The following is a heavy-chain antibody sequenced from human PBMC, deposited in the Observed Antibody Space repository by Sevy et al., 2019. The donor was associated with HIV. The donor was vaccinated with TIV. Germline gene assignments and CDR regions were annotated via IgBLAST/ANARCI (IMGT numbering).Heavy chain of an antibody. CDR3: AGDGAIVGGDLDY. CDR1: GFTFNSYG. D-gene: IGHD1-26*01. CDR2: IWYDGSNK. J-gene: IGHJ4*02. Sequence: GGSLRLSCAASGFTFNSYGMHWVRQAPGKGLEWVALIWYDGSNKYYADSVRGRFTVSRDNSKNTIYLQMNSLRAEDTAVYYCAGDGAIVGGDLDYWGQGTLVTVSS. V-gene: IGHV3-33*01.